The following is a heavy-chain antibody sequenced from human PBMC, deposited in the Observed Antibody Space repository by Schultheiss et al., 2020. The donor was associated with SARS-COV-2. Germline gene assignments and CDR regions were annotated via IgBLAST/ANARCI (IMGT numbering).Heavy chain of an antibody. CDR3: AKESPYCSRSSCRLYYFDS. V-gene: IGHV3-23*01. Sequence: GGSLRLSCAASGFTFNNFAVSWVRQAPGRGLEWVSAINNRGDATYYADSVKGRVTISRDNSKNTLYLQMNSLRAEDTAIYYCAKESPYCSRSSCRLYYFDSWGRGTLVTVSS. D-gene: IGHD2-2*01. J-gene: IGHJ4*02. CDR1: GFTFNNFA. CDR2: INNRGDAT.